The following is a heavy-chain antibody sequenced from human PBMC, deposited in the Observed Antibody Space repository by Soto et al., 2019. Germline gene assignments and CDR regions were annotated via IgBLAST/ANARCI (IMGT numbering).Heavy chain of an antibody. CDR2: IYYSGST. D-gene: IGHD3-10*01. CDR1: GGSISSYY. Sequence: PSETLSLTCTVSGGSISSYYWSWIRQPPGKGLEWIGYIYYSGSTNYNPSLKSRVTISVDTSKNQFSLKLSSVTAADTAVYYCAREGGNGSGSYVYYYGMDVWGQGTTVNVSS. V-gene: IGHV4-59*01. CDR3: AREGGNGSGSYVYYYGMDV. J-gene: IGHJ6*02.